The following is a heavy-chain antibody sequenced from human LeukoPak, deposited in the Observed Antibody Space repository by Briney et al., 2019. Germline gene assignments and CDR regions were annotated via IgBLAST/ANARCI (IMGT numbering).Heavy chain of an antibody. CDR1: GFTFSTYT. CDR3: ASFIVVVVAATLVAFDI. V-gene: IGHV3-48*04. D-gene: IGHD2-15*01. CDR2: ITSSSGTI. Sequence: GGSLRLSCAASGFTFSTYTMNWVRQAPGQGLEWVSYITSSSGTIYYADSVKGRFTISRDNAKNSLYLQMNSLRAEDTAVYYCASFIVVVVAATLVAFDIWGQGTMVTVSS. J-gene: IGHJ3*02.